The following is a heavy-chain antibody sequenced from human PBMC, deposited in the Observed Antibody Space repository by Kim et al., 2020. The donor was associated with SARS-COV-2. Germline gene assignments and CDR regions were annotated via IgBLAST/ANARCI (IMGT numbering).Heavy chain of an antibody. CDR3: VREDSSKDYGRFDL. V-gene: IGHV3-11*01. CDR2: ISNSGSEI. J-gene: IGHJ5*02. Sequence: GGSLRLSCAASGFIFSDYYMSWVRQAPGKGLEWVSYISNSGSEIYYADSVKGRFTISRDNAQNSLYLQMNSLRAEDTAVYYCVREDSSKDYGRFDLWCQGNRDTVSS. CDR1: GFIFSDYY. D-gene: IGHD6-13*01.